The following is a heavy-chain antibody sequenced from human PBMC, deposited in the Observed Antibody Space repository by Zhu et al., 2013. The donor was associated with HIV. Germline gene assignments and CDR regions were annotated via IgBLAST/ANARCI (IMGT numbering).Heavy chain of an antibody. J-gene: IGHJ4*02. D-gene: IGHD5-18*01. CDR3: ARTHGPKDTAMVRAFDY. Sequence: VQLVQSGAEVKKPGSSVKVSCEASGGTFSSYAISWVRQAPGQGLEWMGGIIPIFGTANYAQKFQGRVTITADESTSTAYMELSSLRSEDTAVYYCARTHGPKDTAMVRAFDYWGQGTLVTVSS. V-gene: IGHV1-69*01. CDR1: GGTFSSYA. CDR2: IIPIFGTA.